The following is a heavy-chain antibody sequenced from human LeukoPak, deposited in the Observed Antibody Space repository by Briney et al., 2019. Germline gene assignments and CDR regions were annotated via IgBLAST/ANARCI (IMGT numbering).Heavy chain of an antibody. J-gene: IGHJ5*02. V-gene: IGHV3-15*01. CDR3: TTVLYIVGDTANWFDP. D-gene: IGHD1-26*01. CDR2: IKSKTDGGTT. CDR1: GFTFSSYS. Sequence: GGSLRLSCAASGFTFSSYSISWVRQAPGKGLEWVGRIKSKTDGGTTDYAAPVKGRFTISRDDSKNTLYLQMNSLKTEDTAVYYCTTVLYIVGDTANWFDPWGQGTLVTVSS.